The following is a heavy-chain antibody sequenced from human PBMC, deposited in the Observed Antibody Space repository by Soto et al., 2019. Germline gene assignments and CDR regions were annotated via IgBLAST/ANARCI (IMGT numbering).Heavy chain of an antibody. D-gene: IGHD3-10*01. CDR3: ASRRITMVRGVTGYFDL. CDR2: IYYSGGT. V-gene: IGHV4-39*01. Sequence: QLQLQESGPGLVKPSETLSLTCTVSGGSISSSSYYWGWIRQPPGKGLEWIGSIYYSGGTYFNPSLKCRVTISVDTSKNQFSLKLSSVTAADTAVYYCASRRITMVRGVTGYFDLWGRGTLVTVSS. CDR1: GGSISSSSYY. J-gene: IGHJ2*01.